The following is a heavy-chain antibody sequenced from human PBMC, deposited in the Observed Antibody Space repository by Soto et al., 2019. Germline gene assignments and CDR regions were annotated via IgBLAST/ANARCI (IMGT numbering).Heavy chain of an antibody. CDR3: ARHRFYGGNFDGAFDI. V-gene: IGHV5-51*01. CDR1: GYSFTTYR. J-gene: IGHJ3*02. CDR2: IYPGDSET. D-gene: IGHD4-17*01. Sequence: GESLKISCKGSGYSFTTYRIGWVRQMPGKGLEWMGIIYPGDSETRYSPSFQGQVTISADKSNTTAYLQWSGLKASDTSMYYCARHRFYGGNFDGAFDIWGQGTMVTVSS.